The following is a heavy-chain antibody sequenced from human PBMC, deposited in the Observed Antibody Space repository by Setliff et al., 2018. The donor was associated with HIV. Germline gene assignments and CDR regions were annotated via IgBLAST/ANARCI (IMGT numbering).Heavy chain of an antibody. CDR2: VDPEDAEA. CDR3: TTHSGSYYDALDC. V-gene: IGHV1-69-2*01. J-gene: IGHJ4*02. Sequence: ASVKVSCKASGYTFTDYFMHWVQQAPGKGLEWMGRVDPEDAEAIYAEKFQGRVTITADTPTDTVYRELSSLRSEDTAMYYCTTHSGSYYDALDCWGQGTLVTVSS. D-gene: IGHD1-26*01. CDR1: GYTFTDYF.